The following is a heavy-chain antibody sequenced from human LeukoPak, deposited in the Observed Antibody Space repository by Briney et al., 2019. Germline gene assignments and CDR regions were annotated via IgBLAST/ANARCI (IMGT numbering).Heavy chain of an antibody. Sequence: GGSLRLSCTTSGFNFGDYAMSWVRQARGKGLEWVGFIRSKAFRGATGDGASVKGRVTMSRDDSKSIAYLHMNNLKTEDTAVYFCTSVYDSSSYYHSGIDYWGQGTLVTVSS. D-gene: IGHD3-22*01. J-gene: IGHJ4*02. CDR2: IRSKAFRGAT. CDR1: GFNFGDYA. CDR3: TSVYDSSSYYHSGIDY. V-gene: IGHV3-49*04.